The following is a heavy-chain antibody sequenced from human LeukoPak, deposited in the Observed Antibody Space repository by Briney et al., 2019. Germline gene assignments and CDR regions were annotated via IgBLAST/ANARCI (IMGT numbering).Heavy chain of an antibody. CDR2: ISGSGGST. Sequence: GGSLRLSCAASGFTFSNYAMSCVRQAPGKGLEWVSAISGSGGSTYYADSVKGRFTISRDNSKNTLYLQMNSLRAEDTAVYYCAKAPYFDAGTVNFDYWGQGTLVTVSS. J-gene: IGHJ4*02. CDR1: GFTFSNYA. CDR3: AKAPYFDAGTVNFDY. V-gene: IGHV3-23*01. D-gene: IGHD4-11*01.